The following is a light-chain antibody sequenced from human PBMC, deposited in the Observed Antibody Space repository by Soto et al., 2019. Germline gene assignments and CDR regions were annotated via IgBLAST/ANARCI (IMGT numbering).Light chain of an antibody. V-gene: IGLV1-44*01. CDR3: AAWDESLNNVL. Sequence: QSALTQPPSASGTPGQRVTISCSGSGSSIGTNTVNWYRQLPGTAPKLLIYGNNQRPSGVPDRFSGSKSGTSASLAISGLQSEEEAEYYCAAWDESLNNVLFGGGTKVTVL. J-gene: IGLJ2*01. CDR2: GNN. CDR1: GSSIGTNT.